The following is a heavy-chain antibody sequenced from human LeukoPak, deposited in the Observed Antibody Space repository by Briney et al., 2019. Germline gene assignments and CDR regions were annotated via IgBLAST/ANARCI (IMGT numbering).Heavy chain of an antibody. CDR2: ISSSGSTI. CDR3: ARVSAAADHFDY. CDR1: GFTFSDYY. D-gene: IGHD6-13*01. V-gene: IGHV3-11*04. J-gene: IGHJ4*02. Sequence: GGSLRLSCAASGFTFSDYYMSWIRQAPGKGLEWVSYISSSGSTIYYADSVKGRFTISRDNAKNTLYLQMNSLRAEDTAVYYCARVSAAADHFDYWGQGTLVTVSS.